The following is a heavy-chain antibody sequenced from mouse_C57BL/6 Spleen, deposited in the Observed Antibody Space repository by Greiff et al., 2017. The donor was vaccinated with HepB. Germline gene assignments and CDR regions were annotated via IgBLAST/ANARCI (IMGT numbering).Heavy chain of an antibody. CDR3: ARGTLFDY. J-gene: IGHJ2*01. CDR2: ISYDGSN. Sequence: LMESGPGLVKPSQSLSLTCSVTGYSITSGYYWNWIRQFPGNKLEWMGYISYDGSNNYNPSLKNRISITRDTSKNQFFLKLNSVTTEDTATYYCARGTLFDYWGQGTTLTVSS. CDR1: GYSITSGYY. V-gene: IGHV3-6*01.